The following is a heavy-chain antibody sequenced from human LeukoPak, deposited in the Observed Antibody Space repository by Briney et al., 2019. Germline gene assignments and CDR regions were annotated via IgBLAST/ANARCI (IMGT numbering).Heavy chain of an antibody. J-gene: IGHJ4*02. V-gene: IGHV3-48*02. CDR3: ARDDTGYDSSGYSYY. Sequence: LTGGSLRLSCAASGFTFSSYSMNWVRQAPGKGLEWVSYISSSSSTIYYADSVKGRFTISRDNAKNPLYLQMNSLRDEDTAVYYCARDDTGYDSSGYSYYWGQGTLVTVSS. CDR1: GFTFSSYS. CDR2: ISSSSSTI. D-gene: IGHD3-22*01.